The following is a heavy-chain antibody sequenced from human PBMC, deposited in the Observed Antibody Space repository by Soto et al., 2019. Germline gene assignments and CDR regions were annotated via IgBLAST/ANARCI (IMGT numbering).Heavy chain of an antibody. CDR1: GGTFSSYA. CDR2: IIPIFGTA. CDR3: ARDLTMVRGARVDWFDP. Sequence: ASVKVSCKASGGTFSSYAISWVRQAPGQGLEWMGGIIPIFGTANYAQKFQGRVTITADESTSTAYMELRSLRSDDTAVYYCARDLTMVRGARVDWFDPWGQGTLVTVSS. J-gene: IGHJ5*02. V-gene: IGHV1-69*13. D-gene: IGHD3-10*01.